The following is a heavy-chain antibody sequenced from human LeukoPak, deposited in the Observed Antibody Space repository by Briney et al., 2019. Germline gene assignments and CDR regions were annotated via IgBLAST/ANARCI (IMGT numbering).Heavy chain of an antibody. CDR3: ARDRQPSRYNGLDV. J-gene: IGHJ6*02. CDR2: A. Sequence: ANYAQKFQGRVTITADESTSAAYMELSSLRSEDTAVYFCARDRQPSRYNGLDVWGQGTTVTVSS. V-gene: IGHV1-69*01. D-gene: IGHD2-2*01.